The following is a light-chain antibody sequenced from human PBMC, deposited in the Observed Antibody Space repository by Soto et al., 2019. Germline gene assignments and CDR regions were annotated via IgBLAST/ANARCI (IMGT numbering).Light chain of an antibody. V-gene: IGLV2-14*01. CDR2: DVT. Sequence: QSALTQPASVSGSPGQSITISCTGASSDVGGYDYVSWYQQHPGKAPKLMIYDVTTRPSGVSNRFSSSKSGNTASLTISGLQAEDEADYYCCSYTTSSTPYVFGTGTKVTVL. CDR1: SSDVGGYDY. J-gene: IGLJ1*01. CDR3: CSYTTSSTPYV.